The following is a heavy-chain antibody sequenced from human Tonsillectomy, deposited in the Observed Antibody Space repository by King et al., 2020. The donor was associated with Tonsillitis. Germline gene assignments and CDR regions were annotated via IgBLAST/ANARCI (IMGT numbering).Heavy chain of an antibody. CDR3: ARDDPSTGSRRDY. J-gene: IGHJ4*02. V-gene: IGHV3-48*03. D-gene: IGHD2-8*02. CDR2: ISSSGSTI. Sequence: VQLVESGGGLVQPGGSPRLSCTASGFTFSSYEMNWVRQAPGKGLEWLSYISSSGSTIYYADSVQGRFSISRDNTKNSLYLQMNSLRAEDTALYYCARDDPSTGSRRDYWGQGTLVTVSS. CDR1: GFTFSSYE.